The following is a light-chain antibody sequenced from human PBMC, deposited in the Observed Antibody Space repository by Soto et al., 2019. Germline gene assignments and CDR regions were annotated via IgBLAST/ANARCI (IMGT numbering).Light chain of an antibody. J-gene: IGKJ1*01. V-gene: IGKV3-20*01. CDR2: AAS. CDR3: QQYGLSPRT. CDR1: QSVSSSY. Sequence: IVLTQSPATLSVSPGETATLSCRASQSVSSSYLAWYQQKPGQAPRLFIYAASIRATGIPDRFSGSGSGTDFTLTISRLEPEDFAVYYCQQYGLSPRTFGRGTKVEIK.